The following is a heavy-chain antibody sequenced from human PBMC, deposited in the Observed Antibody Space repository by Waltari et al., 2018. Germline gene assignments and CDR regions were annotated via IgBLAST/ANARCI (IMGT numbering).Heavy chain of an antibody. CDR1: GYTFTGYY. Sequence: QVQLVQSGAEVKKPGASVKVSCKASGYTFTGYYMHWVRQAPGQGLEWMGWINPNSGGTNYAQKFQGRVTMTRDTSISTAYMELSRLRSDDTAVYYCARDMGEGWWELLFDYWGQGTLVTVSS. CDR2: INPNSGGT. J-gene: IGHJ4*02. D-gene: IGHD1-26*01. V-gene: IGHV1-2*02. CDR3: ARDMGEGWWELLFDY.